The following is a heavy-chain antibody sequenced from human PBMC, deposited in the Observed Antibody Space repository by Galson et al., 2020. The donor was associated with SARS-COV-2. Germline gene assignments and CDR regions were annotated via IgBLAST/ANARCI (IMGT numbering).Heavy chain of an antibody. CDR2: IYSGGST. D-gene: IGHD3-22*01. CDR3: TRDYHGITMIVSGAFDI. V-gene: IGHV3-66*02. CDR1: GFTVSSIY. J-gene: IGHJ3*02. Sequence: GGSMRLSCAASGFTVSSIYMSWVSQAPRKGLEWVSVIYSGGSTYYADSVKGRFTISRDNSKSTLYLQMNSLRAEDTAVYYCTRDYHGITMIVSGAFDIWGQGTMVTVSS.